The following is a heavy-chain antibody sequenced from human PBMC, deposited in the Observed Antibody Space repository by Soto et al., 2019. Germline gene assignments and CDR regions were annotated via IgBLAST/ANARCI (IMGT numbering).Heavy chain of an antibody. CDR2: ISSSGSTI. CDR1: GFTFSSYE. D-gene: IGHD1-7*01. CDR3: ARGRGSTNYDWFDP. V-gene: IGHV3-48*03. J-gene: IGHJ5*02. Sequence: GGSLRLSCAASGFTFSSYEMNWVRQAPGKGLEWVSYISSSGSTIYYEDSVKGRFTISRDNAKNSLYLQMNSLRAEDTAVYYCARGRGSTNYDWFDPWGQGTLVTVSS.